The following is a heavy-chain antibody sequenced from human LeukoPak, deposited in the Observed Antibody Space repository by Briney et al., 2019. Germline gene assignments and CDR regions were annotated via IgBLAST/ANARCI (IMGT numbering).Heavy chain of an antibody. J-gene: IGHJ4*02. D-gene: IGHD3-10*01. CDR1: GGSISSPTYY. CDR2: INYSGTT. Sequence: SETLSLTCTVSGGSISSPTYYWGWIRQPPGKGLEWIATINYSGTTYYSPSLKSRVTMSVDTSKNQSSLKLNSMAAADTAVYYCARGYYYFDHWGQGTLVTVSS. V-gene: IGHV4-39*07. CDR3: ARGYYYFDH.